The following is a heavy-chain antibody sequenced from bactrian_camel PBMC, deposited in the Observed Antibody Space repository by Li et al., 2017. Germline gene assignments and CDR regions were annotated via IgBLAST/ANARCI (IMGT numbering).Heavy chain of an antibody. D-gene: IGHD6*01. CDR2: IHRNGVST. Sequence: VQLVESGGGLVQPGESLRLSCATPGYTFGSYGMTWVCQAPGKGLEWIASIHRNGVSTFYADSVKGRFAISRDVAKSTAYLQLNSLKTEDTAMYYCAGFRERARPGQGTQVTVS. J-gene: IGHJ4*01. V-gene: IGHV3S40*01. CDR1: GYTFGSYG.